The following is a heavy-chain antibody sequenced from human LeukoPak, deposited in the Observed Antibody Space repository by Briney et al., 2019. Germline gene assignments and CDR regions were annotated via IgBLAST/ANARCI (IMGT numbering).Heavy chain of an antibody. D-gene: IGHD3-22*01. CDR2: IYYSGST. J-gene: IGHJ4*02. V-gene: IGHV4-31*03. CDR3: ARGGHVDDSFDY. CDR1: GGSISSGGYY. Sequence: PSQTLSLTCTVSGGSISSGGYYWSWIRQHPGKGLEWIGYIYYSGSTYYNPSLKSRVTISVDTSKNQFSLKLSSVTAADTAVYYCARGGHVDDSFDYWGQGTLVTVSS.